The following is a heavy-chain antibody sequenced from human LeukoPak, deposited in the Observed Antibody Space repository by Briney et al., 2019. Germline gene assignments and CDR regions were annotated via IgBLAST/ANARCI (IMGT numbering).Heavy chain of an antibody. CDR2: IDPSDSYT. D-gene: IGHD5-18*01. J-gene: IGHJ4*02. CDR1: GYSFTSYW. V-gene: IGHV5-10-1*01. Sequence: GESLRISCKGSGYSFTSYWISWVRQMPRRGLEWMGRIDPSDSYTNYSPSFQGHVTISADKSISTAYLQWSSLKASDTAMYYCARHFAYSYDNWGQGTLVTVSS. CDR3: ARHFAYSYDN.